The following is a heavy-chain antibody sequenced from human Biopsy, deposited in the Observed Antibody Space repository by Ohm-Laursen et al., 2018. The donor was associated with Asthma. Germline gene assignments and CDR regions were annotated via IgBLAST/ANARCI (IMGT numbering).Heavy chain of an antibody. V-gene: IGHV4-30-4*01. CDR2: IHYSGST. CDR3: ARASVAASSNWFDP. Sequence: SQTLSLTWVVSGASIKTDDHYWSWLRQPPGKGLEWFGFIHYSGSTSYNPSLKGGVTISVDTSKNQFSLKLSSVTAADTAVYYCARASVAASSNWFDPWGQGTLVTVSS. CDR1: GASIKTDDHY. D-gene: IGHD6-19*01. J-gene: IGHJ5*02.